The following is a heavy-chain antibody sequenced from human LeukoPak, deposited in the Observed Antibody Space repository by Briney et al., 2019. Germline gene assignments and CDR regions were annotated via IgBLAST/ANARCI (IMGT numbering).Heavy chain of an antibody. CDR2: INPNSGGT. J-gene: IGHJ4*02. V-gene: IGHV1-2*02. CDR1: GYTFTGYY. Sequence: RASVKVSCKASGYTFTGYYMHWVRQAPGQGLEWMGWINPNSGGTNYAQKFQGRVTMTRDTSISPAYMELSRLRSDDTAVYYCARVGVGLLLTGHHPFDYWGQGTLVTVSS. D-gene: IGHD3-9*01. CDR3: ARVGVGLLLTGHHPFDY.